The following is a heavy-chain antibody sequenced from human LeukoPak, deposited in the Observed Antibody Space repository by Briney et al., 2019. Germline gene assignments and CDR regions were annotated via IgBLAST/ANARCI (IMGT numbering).Heavy chain of an antibody. CDR3: ATFWSGYYDDY. Sequence: PSETLSLTCAVSGGSISSSNWWSWVRQPPGKGLEWIGEIYHSGSTNYNPSLKSRVTISADKSKNQFSLKLSSVTAADTAVYYCATFWSGYYDDYWGQGTLVTVSS. CDR2: IYHSGST. D-gene: IGHD3-3*01. J-gene: IGHJ4*02. CDR1: GGSISSSNW. V-gene: IGHV4-4*02.